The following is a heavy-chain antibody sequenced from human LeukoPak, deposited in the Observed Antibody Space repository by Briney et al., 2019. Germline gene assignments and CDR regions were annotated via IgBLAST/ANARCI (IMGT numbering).Heavy chain of an antibody. J-gene: IGHJ4*02. CDR2: IYYSGST. Sequence: PSETLSLTCTVSGGSISSYYWSWIRQPPGKGLEWIGYIYYSGSTNYNPSLKSRVTISVDTSKNQFSLRLSSVTAADTAVYYCARHRSYYDISGYYPYYFDYWGQGTLVTVSS. D-gene: IGHD3-22*01. CDR1: GGSISSYY. CDR3: ARHRSYYDISGYYPYYFDY. V-gene: IGHV4-59*08.